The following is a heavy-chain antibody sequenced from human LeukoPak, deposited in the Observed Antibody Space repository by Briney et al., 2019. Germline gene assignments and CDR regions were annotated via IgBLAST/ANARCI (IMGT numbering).Heavy chain of an antibody. CDR3: AGPKDTYQHEGSTFDY. D-gene: IGHD2-2*01. V-gene: IGHV3-30*04. J-gene: IGHJ4*02. CDR1: GFTFSSYA. Sequence: GRSLRLSCAASGFTFSSYAMHWVRQAPGKGLEWVAVISYDGSNKYYADSVKGRFTISRDNSKNTLYLQMNSLRADDTAVYYCAGPKDTYQHEGSTFDYWGQGTLVTVSS. CDR2: ISYDGSNK.